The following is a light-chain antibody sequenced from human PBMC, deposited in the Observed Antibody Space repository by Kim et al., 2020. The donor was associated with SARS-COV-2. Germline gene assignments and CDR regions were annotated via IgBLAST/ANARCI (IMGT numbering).Light chain of an antibody. CDR2: WAS. J-gene: IGKJ4*01. V-gene: IGKV4-1*01. CDR3: QQYYSTPLT. Sequence: DIVMTQSPDSLAVSLGERATINCKSSQSVLYSSNNKNYLAWYQQKPGQPPELLISWASTRESGVPDRFSGSGSGTDFTLTISSLQAEDVAVYYCQQYYSTPLTFGGGTKVDIK. CDR1: QSVLYSSNNKNY.